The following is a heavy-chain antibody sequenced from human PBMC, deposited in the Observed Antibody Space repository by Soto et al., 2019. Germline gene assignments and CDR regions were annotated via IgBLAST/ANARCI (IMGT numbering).Heavy chain of an antibody. J-gene: IGHJ4*02. CDR2: IIPLWGST. CDR1: GGTFSSFA. V-gene: IGHV1-69*01. CDR3: ARDSSSWYFFDY. D-gene: IGHD6-13*01. Sequence: QVQLVQSGAEVKKPGSSVKVSCKASGGTFSSFAISWVRQAPGQGLEWIGGIIPLWGSTSYAQKFQGRVTITADESTNTAYMELNGLSSEDTAVYYCARDSSSWYFFDYWGPGTLVTVSS.